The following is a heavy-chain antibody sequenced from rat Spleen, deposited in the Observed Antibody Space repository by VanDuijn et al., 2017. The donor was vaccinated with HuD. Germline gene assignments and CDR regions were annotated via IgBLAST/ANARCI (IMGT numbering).Heavy chain of an antibody. Sequence: EVQLVESGGGLVQPGRSLKLSCAASGFTFSDYNMAWVRQAPKKGLEWVATISYDGSSTYYRDSVKGRFTISRDNAKSTLYLQMNSLRSEDTATDYCITPRDTAGIPPWGQGVMVTVSS. CDR2: ISYDGSST. CDR3: ITPRDTAGIPP. D-gene: IGHD1-9*01. J-gene: IGHJ2*01. V-gene: IGHV5-7*01. CDR1: GFTFSDYN.